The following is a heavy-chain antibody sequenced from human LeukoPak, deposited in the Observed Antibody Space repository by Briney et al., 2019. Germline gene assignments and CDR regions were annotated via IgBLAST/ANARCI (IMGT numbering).Heavy chain of an antibody. Sequence: SETLSLTCAVYDGSFSASYWGWIRQPPGKGLEWIGSIYYTGNTYYNASLKSRVTISIDTSKNQFSLKLTSVTAADTAVYYCAKQTGSGLFILPGGQGTLVTVSS. V-gene: IGHV4-39*01. D-gene: IGHD3/OR15-3a*01. CDR1: DGSFSASY. CDR2: IYYTGNT. J-gene: IGHJ4*02. CDR3: AKQTGSGLFILP.